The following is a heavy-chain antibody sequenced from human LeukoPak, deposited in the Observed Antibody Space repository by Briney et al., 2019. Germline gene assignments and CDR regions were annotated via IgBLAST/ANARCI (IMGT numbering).Heavy chain of an antibody. CDR3: ARKGGFDY. V-gene: IGHV3-30-3*01. CDR1: GFTFSSYA. CDR2: ISYDGSNK. D-gene: IGHD3-16*01. J-gene: IGHJ4*02. Sequence: GGSLRLSCAASGFTFSSYAMHWVRQAPGKGLEWVAVISYDGSNKYYADSVKGRFTISRDNAKNSLYLQMNSLRAEDTAVYYCARKGGFDYWGQGTLVTVSS.